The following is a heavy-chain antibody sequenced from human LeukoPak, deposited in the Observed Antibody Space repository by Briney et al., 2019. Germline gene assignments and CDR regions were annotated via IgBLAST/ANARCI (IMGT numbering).Heavy chain of an antibody. CDR3: ARDGDAPMTDFDY. CDR1: GFTFSSYS. V-gene: IGHV3-21*01. D-gene: IGHD2-21*02. Sequence: GGSLRLSCAASGFTFSSYSMNWVRQAPGKGLEWVSSISSSSNYIYYADSVKGRFTISRDNAKNTLYLQMNSLRADDTAVYYCARDGDAPMTDFDYWGQGTLVTVSS. J-gene: IGHJ4*02. CDR2: ISSSSNYI.